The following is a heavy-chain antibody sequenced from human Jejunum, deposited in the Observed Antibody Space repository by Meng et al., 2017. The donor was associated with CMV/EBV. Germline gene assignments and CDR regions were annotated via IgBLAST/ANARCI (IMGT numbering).Heavy chain of an antibody. V-gene: IGHV4-59*01. CDR2: IYYAEST. J-gene: IGHJ1*01. Sequence: CAGSGGSSSTYYSRWIRQPPGKELERIGYIYYAESTAYNPSLKSQVTISIDTSKNQFSLKVTSVTAADTAVYYCARVESYYDTPFQYWGQGTLVTVSS. D-gene: IGHD3-22*01. CDR3: ARVESYYDTPFQY. CDR1: GGSSSTYY.